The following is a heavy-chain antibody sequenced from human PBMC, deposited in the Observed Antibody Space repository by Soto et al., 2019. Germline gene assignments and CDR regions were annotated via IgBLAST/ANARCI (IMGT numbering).Heavy chain of an antibody. D-gene: IGHD3-16*01. CDR3: ARDYDSDGGDDY. J-gene: IGHJ4*02. CDR2: MNPNSGNT. CDR1: GYTFTSYD. V-gene: IGHV1-8*01. Sequence: QVQLVQSGAEVKKPGASVKVSCKASGYTFTSYDINWVRQATGQGLEWMGWMNPNSGNTGYAQKFQGRVTMTRNTSISTAYMELSSLRSEDTAMYYCARDYDSDGGDDYWGQGTLVTVSS.